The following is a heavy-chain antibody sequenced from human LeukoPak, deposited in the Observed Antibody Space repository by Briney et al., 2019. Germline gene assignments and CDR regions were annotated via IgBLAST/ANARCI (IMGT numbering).Heavy chain of an antibody. CDR1: GGSISSGDYY. CDR3: AREPPFYGYRYFDL. Sequence: SETLSLTGTVSGGSISSGDYYWSWIRQPPGKGLEWIGYIYYRGSTYYNPSLKSRITISVDTSKNQFSLKLSSVTAADTAVYYCAREPPFYGYRYFDLWGRGTLVTVSS. V-gene: IGHV4-30-4*08. J-gene: IGHJ2*01. D-gene: IGHD2/OR15-2a*01. CDR2: IYYRGST.